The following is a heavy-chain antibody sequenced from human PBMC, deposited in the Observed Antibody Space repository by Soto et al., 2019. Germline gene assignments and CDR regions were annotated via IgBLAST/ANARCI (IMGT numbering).Heavy chain of an antibody. D-gene: IGHD2-15*01. J-gene: IGHJ4*02. V-gene: IGHV3-23*01. CDR2: ISGSGDST. CDR1: GFTFSSYA. CDR3: VKSRYCSRGSCYNLDY. Sequence: GGSLRLSCAASGFTFSSYAMSWVRQAPGEGLEWVSGISGSGDSTDYTDSVKGRFTISRDNSKNTLYLQMNSLRAEDTAVYYCVKSRYCSRGSCYNLDYWGQGTPVTVSS.